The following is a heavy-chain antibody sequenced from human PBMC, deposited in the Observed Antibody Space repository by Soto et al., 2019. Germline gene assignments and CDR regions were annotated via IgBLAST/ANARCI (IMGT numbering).Heavy chain of an antibody. CDR2: IYYSGST. Sequence: PSETLSLTCTVSGGSISSYYWSWIRQPPGKGLEWIGYIYYSGSTNYNPSLKSRVTISVDTSKNQFSLKLSSVTAADTAVYYCARHHGGSSGWDNWFDPWAREPWSPSPQ. D-gene: IGHD6-25*01. V-gene: IGHV4-59*01. CDR3: ARHHGGSSGWDNWFDP. J-gene: IGHJ5*02. CDR1: GGSISSYY.